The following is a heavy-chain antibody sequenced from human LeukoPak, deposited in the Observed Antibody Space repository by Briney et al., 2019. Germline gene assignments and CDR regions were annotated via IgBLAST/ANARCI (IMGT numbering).Heavy chain of an antibody. CDR2: ISYDGSNK. V-gene: IGHV3-30*18. CDR3: AKLGGPSHFEDDY. D-gene: IGHD2/OR15-2a*01. CDR1: GFTFSSYA. Sequence: GGSLRLSCAASGFTFSSYAMHWVRQAPGKGLEWVAVISYDGSNKYYADSVKGRFTISRDNSKNTLYLQMNSLRAEDTAVYYCAKLGGPSHFEDDYWGQGTLVTVSS. J-gene: IGHJ4*02.